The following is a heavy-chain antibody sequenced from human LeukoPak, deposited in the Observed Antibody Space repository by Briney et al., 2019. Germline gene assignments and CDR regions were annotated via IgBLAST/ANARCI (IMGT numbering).Heavy chain of an antibody. CDR3: ARDRRYSSGWYSYYGMDV. CDR1: GFTFSSYA. V-gene: IGHV3-48*01. CDR2: ISSSSSTI. J-gene: IGHJ6*02. D-gene: IGHD6-19*01. Sequence: PGGSLRLSCAASGFTFSSYAMSWVRQAPGKGLEWVSYISSSSSTIYYADSVKGRFTISRDNAKNSLYLQMNSLRAEDTAVYYCARDRRYSSGWYSYYGMDVWGQGTTVTVSS.